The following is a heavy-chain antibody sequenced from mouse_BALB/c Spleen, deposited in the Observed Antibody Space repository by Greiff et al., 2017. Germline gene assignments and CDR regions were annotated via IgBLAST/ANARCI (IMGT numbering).Heavy chain of an antibody. V-gene: IGHV5-6-5*01. Sequence: EVMLVESGGGLVKPGGSLKLSCAASGFTFSSYAMSWVRQTPEKRLEWVASISSGGSTYYPDSVKGRFTISRDNARNILYLQMSSLRSEDTAMYYCAREGDYYGSSYVAWFAYWGQGTLVTVSA. J-gene: IGHJ3*01. CDR2: ISSGGST. CDR3: AREGDYYGSSYVAWFAY. D-gene: IGHD1-1*01. CDR1: GFTFSSYA.